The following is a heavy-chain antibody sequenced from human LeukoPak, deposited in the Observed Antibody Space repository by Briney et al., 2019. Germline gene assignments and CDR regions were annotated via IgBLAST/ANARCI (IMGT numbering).Heavy chain of an antibody. J-gene: IGHJ3*02. D-gene: IGHD5-24*01. Sequence: SETLSLTCTVSGGSISSGSYYWSWIRQPAGKGLEWIGYIYYSGSTNYNPSLKSRVTISVDTSKNQLSLKLSSVTAADTAVYYCARLRRDGYITGAFDIWGQGTMVTVSS. CDR3: ARLRRDGYITGAFDI. CDR1: GGSISSGSYY. V-gene: IGHV4-61*10. CDR2: IYYSGST.